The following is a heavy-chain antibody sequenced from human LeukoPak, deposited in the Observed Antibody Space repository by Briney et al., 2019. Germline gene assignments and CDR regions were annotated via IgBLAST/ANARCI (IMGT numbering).Heavy chain of an antibody. CDR2: VKYDGSTT. V-gene: IGHV3-74*01. CDR3: ARDLDWLLFDY. CDR1: GFTFSAYW. D-gene: IGHD3-9*01. J-gene: IGHJ4*02. Sequence: GGSLRLSCAASGFTFSAYWMHWVRQATGKGLVWVSRVKYDGSTTTYADSVKGGFTISRDNAKNILYLQMNSLRVEDTAVYYCARDLDWLLFDYWGQGTLVTVSS.